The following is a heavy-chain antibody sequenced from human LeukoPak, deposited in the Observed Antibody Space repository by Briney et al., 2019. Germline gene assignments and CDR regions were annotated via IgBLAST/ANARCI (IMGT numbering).Heavy chain of an antibody. CDR3: AKDYYYYDSSGYYPHYYYYYMDV. V-gene: IGHV3-30*18. Sequence: GGSLRLSCAASGFTFSSYSMHWVRQAPGKGLEWVAVISYDGSNKYYADSVKGRFTISRDNSKNTLYLQMNSLRAEDTAVYYCAKDYYYYDSSGYYPHYYYYYMDVWGKGTTVTVSS. CDR1: GFTFSSYS. D-gene: IGHD3-22*01. CDR2: ISYDGSNK. J-gene: IGHJ6*03.